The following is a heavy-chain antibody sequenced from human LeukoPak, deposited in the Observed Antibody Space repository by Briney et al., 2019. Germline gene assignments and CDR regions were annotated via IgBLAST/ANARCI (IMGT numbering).Heavy chain of an antibody. D-gene: IGHD6-19*01. J-gene: IGHJ4*02. V-gene: IGHV4-59*01. CDR3: ASRRSGWRCSFDY. CDR1: GGSISSYY. CDR2: VHYSETT. Sequence: SETLSLTCTVSGGSISSYYWSWIRQPPGKGLEWIGYVHYSETTNYNPFLKSRVTISVDTSKNHLSLKLSSVTAADTAVYYCASRRSGWRCSFDYWGQGILVTVSS.